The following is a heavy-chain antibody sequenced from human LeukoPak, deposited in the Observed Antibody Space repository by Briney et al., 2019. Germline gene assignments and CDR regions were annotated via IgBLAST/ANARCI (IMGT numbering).Heavy chain of an antibody. CDR1: GYSFTSYW. V-gene: IGHV5-51*01. CDR3: ARHLSYYYYMDV. D-gene: IGHD3-10*01. J-gene: IGHJ6*03. CDR2: IYPGDSDT. Sequence: AGESLKISCKGSGYSFTSYWIGWVRQMPGKGLEWMGIIYPGDSDTRYCPSFQGQVTISVDKSISTAYLQWSSLKASDTAVYYCARHLSYYYYMDVWGKGTTVTISS.